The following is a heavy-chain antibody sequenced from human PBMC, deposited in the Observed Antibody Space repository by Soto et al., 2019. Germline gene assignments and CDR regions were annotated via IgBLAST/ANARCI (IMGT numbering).Heavy chain of an antibody. J-gene: IGHJ4*02. Sequence: QVQLVESGGGVVQPGRSLRLSCAASGFTFSSYGMHWVRQAPGKGLEWVAVIWYDGSNKYYADSVKGRFTISRDNSKNTLYLQMNSLRAEDTAVYYCARDNGAYCGGDCYYDYWGQGTLVTVSS. D-gene: IGHD2-21*02. CDR2: IWYDGSNK. V-gene: IGHV3-33*01. CDR1: GFTFSSYG. CDR3: ARDNGAYCGGDCYYDY.